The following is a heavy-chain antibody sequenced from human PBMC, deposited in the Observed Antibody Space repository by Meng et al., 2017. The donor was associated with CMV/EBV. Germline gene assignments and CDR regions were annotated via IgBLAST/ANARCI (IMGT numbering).Heavy chain of an antibody. CDR2: IKQDGSEK. J-gene: IGHJ5*02. CDR1: GGSFSGYD. CDR3: ARGGDYWGRMDWFDP. Sequence: ETPSLTCAVYGGSFSGYDWTWIRQAPGKGLEWVANIKQDGSEKYYVDSVKGRFTISRDNAKNSLYLQMNSLRAEDTAVYYCARGGDYWGRMDWFDPWGQGTLVTVSS. D-gene: IGHD7-27*01. V-gene: IGHV3-7*01.